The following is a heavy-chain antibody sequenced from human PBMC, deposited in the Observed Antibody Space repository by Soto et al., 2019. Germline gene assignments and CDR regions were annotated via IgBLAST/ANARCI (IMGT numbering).Heavy chain of an antibody. V-gene: IGHV3-15*01. Sequence: EVQLVESGGGLVKPGGSLRLSCAASGFSFSNAWMSWVRQAPGKGLEWVGRIKSKSDGGTTDYAAPVNGRFTISRDDSKNTLYVQMNSLKTEDTAVYYCTTEPTAARSFDDWGQGTLVTVSS. D-gene: IGHD2-2*01. CDR2: IKSKSDGGTT. J-gene: IGHJ4*02. CDR1: GFSFSNAW. CDR3: TTEPTAARSFDD.